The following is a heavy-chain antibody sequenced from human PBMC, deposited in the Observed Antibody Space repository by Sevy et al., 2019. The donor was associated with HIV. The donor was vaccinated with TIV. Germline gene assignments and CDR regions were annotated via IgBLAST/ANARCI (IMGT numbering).Heavy chain of an antibody. CDR2: ITRNSYEAYGGTI. CDR3: TRGLATADTPEYYFDY. D-gene: IGHD5-12*01. CDR1: GFTLDDYA. V-gene: IGHV3-49*03. J-gene: IGHJ4*02. Sequence: GGSLRLSCTTSGFTLDDYAMSWFRQAPGKGLEWVAFITRNSYEAYGGTIDYAASVKGRFIISRDDSKSVAYLQMNSLKTEDTAVYYCTRGLATADTPEYYFDYWGQGTLVTVSS.